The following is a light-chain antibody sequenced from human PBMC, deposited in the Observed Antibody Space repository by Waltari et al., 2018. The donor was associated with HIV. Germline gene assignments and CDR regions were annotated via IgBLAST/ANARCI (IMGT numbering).Light chain of an antibody. Sequence: QSVLTQPPPLSWAPGQRVTISCTGRRSNIAAGYDVPLYQQLPGKAPKLLIYDSRDRPSGVRDRFSGSKSGTSASLAITGLQAEDEADYYCQSYDNNLSVWMFGGGTKLTVL. J-gene: IGLJ3*02. CDR3: QSYDNNLSVWM. CDR1: RSNIAAGYD. CDR2: DSR. V-gene: IGLV1-40*01.